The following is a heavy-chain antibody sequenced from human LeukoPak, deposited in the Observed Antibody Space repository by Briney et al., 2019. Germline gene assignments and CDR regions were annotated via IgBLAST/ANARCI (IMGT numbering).Heavy chain of an antibody. V-gene: IGHV4-4*07. CDR1: GGSISDYF. D-gene: IGHD2-21*01. Sequence: SETLSLTCTVSGGSISDYFWSWIRHRAGKGLEWIGRIYSSGSTLYNPSLKSRVTMSVDTSKNQFSLRLTSVTAADTAVYYCARGPYCGDDCYFDSWGRGTLFTVSS. CDR2: IYSSGST. J-gene: IGHJ4*02. CDR3: ARGPYCGDDCYFDS.